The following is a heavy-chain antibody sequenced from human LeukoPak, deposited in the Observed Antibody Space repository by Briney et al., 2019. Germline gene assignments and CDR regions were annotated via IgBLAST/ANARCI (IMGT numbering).Heavy chain of an antibody. CDR2: INHSGST. CDR1: GVSFSGYY. V-gene: IGHV4-34*01. J-gene: IGHJ3*02. Sequence: SETLSLTCAVYGVSFSGYYWSWIRQPPGKGLEWIGEINHSGSTNYNPSLKSRVTISVDTSKNQFSLKLSSVTAADTAVYYCARERRNYGGNDAFDIWGQGTMVTVSS. CDR3: ARERRNYGGNDAFDI. D-gene: IGHD4-23*01.